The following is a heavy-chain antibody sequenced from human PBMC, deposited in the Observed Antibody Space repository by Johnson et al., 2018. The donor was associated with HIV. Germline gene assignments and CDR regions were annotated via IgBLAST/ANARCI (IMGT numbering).Heavy chain of an antibody. J-gene: IGHJ3*02. CDR1: GFTFSSYA. Sequence: QVQLVESGGGLVQPGRSLRLSCPASGFTFSSYAMHWVRQAPGKGLEWVAVISYDGSNKYYADSVKGRFTISRDNVKNSLYLQMNSLRAEDTALYYCARDGGYKWNYVTLGDAFDIWGQGTMVTVSS. D-gene: IGHD1-7*01. CDR3: ARDGGYKWNYVTLGDAFDI. CDR2: ISYDGSNK. V-gene: IGHV3-30*04.